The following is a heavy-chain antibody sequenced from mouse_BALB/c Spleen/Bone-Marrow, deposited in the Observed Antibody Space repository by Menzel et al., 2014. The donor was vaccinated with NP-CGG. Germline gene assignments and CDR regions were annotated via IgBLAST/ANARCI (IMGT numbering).Heavy chain of an antibody. CDR3: ARPLNWDPYAMDY. CDR1: GYASSSSW. D-gene: IGHD4-1*02. CDR2: IYPGDGDT. J-gene: IGHJ4*01. V-gene: IGHV1-82*01. Sequence: VQLQQSGPELVKPGASVKISCKASGYASSSSWMNWVKQRPGQGLEWIGRIYPGDGDTKYNGKFKGKATLTADKSSSTAYMQLSSLTSVDSAVYFCARPLNWDPYAMDYWGQGTSVTVSS.